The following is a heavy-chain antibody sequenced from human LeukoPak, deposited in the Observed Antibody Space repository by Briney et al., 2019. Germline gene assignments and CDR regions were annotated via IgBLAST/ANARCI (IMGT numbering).Heavy chain of an antibody. D-gene: IGHD3-3*01. CDR3: ARGYDFWSGYYQSVFDY. CDR1: GGSMSSYY. V-gene: IGHV4-59*12. J-gene: IGHJ4*02. CDR2: IYHSGST. Sequence: SETLSLTCSVSGGSMSSYYWSWIRQSPGKGLEWIGYIYHSGSTDYNSSLKSRVTISEDTSKNQFSLKLSSVTAADTAVYYCARGYDFWSGYYQSVFDYWGQGTLVTVSS.